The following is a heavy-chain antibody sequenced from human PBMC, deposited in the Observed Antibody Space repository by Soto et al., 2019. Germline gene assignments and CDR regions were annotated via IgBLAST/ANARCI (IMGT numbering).Heavy chain of an antibody. CDR1: GFTFRNYW. CDR3: ARSMWWRDALDN. CDR2: IKEDGSET. J-gene: IGHJ3*02. Sequence: EVQLVESGGGLVQSGGSLRLSCAASGFTFRNYWMTWVRQAPGQGLVWVANIKEDGSETYYVDSVKGRFTISRDNAENSLLLQMDSLRAEDTAVYAWARSMWWRDALDNWGQGTMVTVSS. V-gene: IGHV3-7*01. D-gene: IGHD2-21*01.